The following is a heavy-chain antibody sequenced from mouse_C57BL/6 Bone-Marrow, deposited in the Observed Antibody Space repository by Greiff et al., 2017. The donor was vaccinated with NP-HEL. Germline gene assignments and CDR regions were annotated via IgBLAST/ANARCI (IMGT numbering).Heavy chain of an antibody. J-gene: IGHJ3*01. CDR2: IYPRSGNT. V-gene: IGHV1-81*01. Sequence: QVQLKESGAELARPGASVKLSCKASGYTFTSYGISWVKQRTGQGLEWIGEIYPRSGNTYYNEKFKGKATLTADKSSSTAYMELRSLASADSAVSFCAGDESRFAYWGQGTLVTVSA. CDR1: GYTFTSYG. CDR3: AGDESRFAY.